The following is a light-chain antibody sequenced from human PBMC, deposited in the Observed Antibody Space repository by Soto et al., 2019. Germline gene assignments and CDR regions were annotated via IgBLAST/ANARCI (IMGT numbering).Light chain of an antibody. CDR2: EVS. J-gene: IGLJ1*01. Sequence: QSALTQPASVSGSPGQSITISCTGTSSDVGGYNYVSWYRQHPGKAPKLMIYEVSNRPSGFSNRFSGSKSGNTASLTISGLQADDEADYYCSSYTSTSTLYVFGTGTKLTVL. V-gene: IGLV2-14*01. CDR1: SSDVGGYNY. CDR3: SSYTSTSTLYV.